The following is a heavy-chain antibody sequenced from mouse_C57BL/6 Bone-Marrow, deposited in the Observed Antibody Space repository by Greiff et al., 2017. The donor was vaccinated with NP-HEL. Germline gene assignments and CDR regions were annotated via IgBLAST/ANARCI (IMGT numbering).Heavy chain of an antibody. CDR2: ISNGGGST. Sequence: EVQLQESGGGLVQPGGSLKLSCAASGFTFSDYYMYWVRQTPEKRLEWVAYISNGGGSTYYPDTVKGRFTISRDNAKNTLYLQMSRLKSEDTAMYYCARQGYSNYGWFAYWGQGTLVTVSA. V-gene: IGHV5-12*01. J-gene: IGHJ3*01. CDR3: ARQGYSNYGWFAY. CDR1: GFTFSDYY. D-gene: IGHD2-5*01.